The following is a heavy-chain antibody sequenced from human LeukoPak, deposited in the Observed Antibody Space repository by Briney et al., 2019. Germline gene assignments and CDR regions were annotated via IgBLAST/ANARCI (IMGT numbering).Heavy chain of an antibody. CDR3: AREEYYYDSSGYQRYNWFDP. D-gene: IGHD3-22*01. CDR2: INPNSGGT. Sequence: ASVKVSCKASGYTFTGYYMHWVRQAPGQGLEWMGRINPNSGGTNYAQKFQGRVTMTRDTSISTAYMELSRLRSDDTAVYYCAREEYYYDSSGYQRYNWFDPWGQGTLVTVSS. V-gene: IGHV1-2*06. J-gene: IGHJ5*02. CDR1: GYTFTGYY.